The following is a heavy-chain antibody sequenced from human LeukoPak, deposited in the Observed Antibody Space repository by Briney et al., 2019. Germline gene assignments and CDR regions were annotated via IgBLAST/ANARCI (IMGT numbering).Heavy chain of an antibody. Sequence: ASVKVSCKASGYTFTGYYMHWVRQAPGQGLEWMGWINPNRGGTNYAQKFQGRVTMTRDTSISTAYMELSRLRSDDTAVYYCPSSNYYDSSGYYYDGSSRFSLAYWGQGTLVTVSS. V-gene: IGHV1-2*02. CDR2: INPNRGGT. CDR1: GYTFTGYY. D-gene: IGHD3-22*01. J-gene: IGHJ4*02. CDR3: PSSNYYDSSGYYYDGSSRFSLAY.